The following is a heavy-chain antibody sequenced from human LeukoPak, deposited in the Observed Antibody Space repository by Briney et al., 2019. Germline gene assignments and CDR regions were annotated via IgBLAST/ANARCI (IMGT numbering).Heavy chain of an antibody. CDR1: GDSVSSDSAA. D-gene: IGHD6-13*01. CDR2: TYYRSKWYN. CDR3: ARLNLDSSSWYRGLDY. Sequence: SQTLSLTCAISGDSVSSDSAAWHWIRQSPSRGLEWLGRTYYRSKWYNDYAVSVKSRITINPDTSKNQFSLQLNSVTPEDTAVYYCARLNLDSSSWYRGLDYWGQGTLVTVSS. V-gene: IGHV6-1*01. J-gene: IGHJ4*02.